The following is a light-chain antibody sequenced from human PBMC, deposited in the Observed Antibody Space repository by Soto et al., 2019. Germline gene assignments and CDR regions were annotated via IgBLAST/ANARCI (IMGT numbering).Light chain of an antibody. Sequence: QSVPTQPPSASGSPGQSVAISCTGTSSDVGGYDYVSWYQQHPGKAPKLMIYDVSKRPSGVPDRFSGSKSGNTASLTVSGLQAEDEADYYCSSYAGTHIVFGTGTKVTVL. CDR1: SSDVGGYDY. V-gene: IGLV2-8*01. J-gene: IGLJ1*01. CDR3: SSYAGTHIV. CDR2: DVS.